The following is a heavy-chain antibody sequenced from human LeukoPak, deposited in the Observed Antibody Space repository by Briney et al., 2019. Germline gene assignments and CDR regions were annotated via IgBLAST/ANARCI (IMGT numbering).Heavy chain of an antibody. CDR1: GXSFSGYY. CDR3: ATEWRKYYYYGMDV. V-gene: IGHV4-34*01. CDR2: INHSGST. J-gene: IGHJ6*02. Sequence: PXXTXXXXCXXYGXSFSGYYWSWIRQPPGKGLEXXXEINHSGSTNYNPSLTSRVTISVDTSKNQFSLKLSSVTAADTAVYYCATEWRKYYYYGMDVWGQGTTVTVSS. D-gene: IGHD1-14*01.